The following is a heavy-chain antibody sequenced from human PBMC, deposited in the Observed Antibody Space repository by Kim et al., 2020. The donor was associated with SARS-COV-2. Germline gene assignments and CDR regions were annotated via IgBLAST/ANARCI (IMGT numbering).Heavy chain of an antibody. J-gene: IGHJ6*02. D-gene: IGHD5-12*01. CDR3: AKDLSLYSGYDFYYYYGMDV. Sequence: RFTITRDNSKNTLYLQMNSLRAEDTAVYYCAKDLSLYSGYDFYYYYGMDVWGQGTTVTVSS. V-gene: IGHV3-33*06.